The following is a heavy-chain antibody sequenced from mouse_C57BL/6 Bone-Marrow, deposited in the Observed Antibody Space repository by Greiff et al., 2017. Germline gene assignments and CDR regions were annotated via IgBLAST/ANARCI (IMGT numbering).Heavy chain of an antibody. CDR1: GYAFSSSW. CDR2: IYPGDGDT. D-gene: IGHD1-1*01. Sequence: QVQLQQSGPELVKPGASVKISCKASGYAFSSSWMNWVKQRPGKGLGWIGRIYPGDGDTNYNGKFKGKATLTADKSSSTAYMQLSSLTSEDSAVYFCARRTVVGRYFDVWVTGTTVTVSS. CDR3: ARRTVVGRYFDV. V-gene: IGHV1-82*01. J-gene: IGHJ1*03.